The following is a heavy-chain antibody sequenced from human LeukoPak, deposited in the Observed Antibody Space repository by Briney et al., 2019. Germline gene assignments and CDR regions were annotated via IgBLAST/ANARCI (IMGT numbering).Heavy chain of an antibody. D-gene: IGHD1-26*01. CDR2: ITGSSTNI. J-gene: IGHJ4*02. V-gene: IGHV3-48*02. CDR1: GFTFSTYN. CDR3: ATSGNYYLKY. Sequence: GGSLRLFCAASGFTFSTYNMNWVRQAPGKGLEWVSHITGSSTNIYYADSVKGRFTISRDNAKNALSLQMNSLRDEDTAVYYCATSGNYYLKYWGQGTLVTVSS.